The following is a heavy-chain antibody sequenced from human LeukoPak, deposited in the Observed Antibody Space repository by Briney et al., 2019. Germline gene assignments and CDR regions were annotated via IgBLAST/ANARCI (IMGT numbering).Heavy chain of an antibody. Sequence: SETLSLTCAVYGGSFSGYYWSWIRQPSGKGLEWSGEINHSGSTNYNPSLKSRVTISVDTSKNQFSLKLSSVTAADTAVYYCARGERLNTMTQGGCAFDIWGQGTMVTVSS. CDR1: GGSFSGYY. CDR3: ARGERLNTMTQGGCAFDI. J-gene: IGHJ3*02. CDR2: INHSGST. D-gene: IGHD3-22*01. V-gene: IGHV4-34*01.